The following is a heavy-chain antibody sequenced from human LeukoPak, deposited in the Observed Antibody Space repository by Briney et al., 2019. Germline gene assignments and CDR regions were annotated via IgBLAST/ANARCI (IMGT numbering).Heavy chain of an antibody. CDR3: ARDRLGYCSSTSYPLGVY. J-gene: IGHJ4*02. CDR2: ISAYNGNT. Sequence: ASVKVSCKASGYTFTSYGISWVRQAPGQGLEWMGWISAYNGNTNYAQKLQGRVTMTTDTSTSTAYMELRSLRSDDTAVYYCARDRLGYCSSTSYPLGVYWGQGTLVTVSS. D-gene: IGHD2-2*01. V-gene: IGHV1-18*01. CDR1: GYTFTSYG.